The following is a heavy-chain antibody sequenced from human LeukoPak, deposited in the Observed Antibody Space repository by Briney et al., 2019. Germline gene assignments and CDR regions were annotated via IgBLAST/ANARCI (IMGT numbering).Heavy chain of an antibody. J-gene: IGHJ6*04. CDR1: GGSFSGYY. D-gene: IGHD2-15*01. CDR2: INHSGST. V-gene: IGHV4-34*01. CDR3: ARRRCSGGSCYWGQGYWYYYGMDV. Sequence: PSETLSLTCAVYGGSFSGYYWSWIRQPPGKGLEWIGEINHSGSTNYNPSLKSRVTISVDTSKNQFSLKLSSVTAADTAVYYCARRRCSGGSCYWGQGYWYYYGMDVWGKGTTVTVSS.